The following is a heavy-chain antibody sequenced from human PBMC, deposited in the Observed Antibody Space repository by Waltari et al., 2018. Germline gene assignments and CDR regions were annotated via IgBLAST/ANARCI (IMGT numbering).Heavy chain of an antibody. Sequence: EVQLVESVGGLVKPGGSLRLSFGASVFSFVSYSMNWVRQAPGKGLEWVSSISSSTTYIHYADSVKGRFTISRDNAKNSLYLQMNSLRVEDTAVYYCVSGGWGFYFDYWGQGTVVTVSS. CDR2: ISSSTTYI. CDR3: VSGGWGFYFDY. V-gene: IGHV3-21*01. J-gene: IGHJ4*02. CDR1: VFSFVSYS. D-gene: IGHD7-27*01.